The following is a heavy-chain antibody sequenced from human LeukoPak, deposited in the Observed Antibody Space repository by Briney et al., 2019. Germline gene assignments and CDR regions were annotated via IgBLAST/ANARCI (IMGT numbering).Heavy chain of an antibody. J-gene: IGHJ5*02. CDR1: GDSISSSSYY. D-gene: IGHD3-22*01. CDR2: MDYSGST. CDR3: ARVLLSSGYST. V-gene: IGHV4-39*07. Sequence: SETLSLTCTVSGDSISSSSYYWGWIRQPPGEGLEWIGSMDYSGSTYYNPSLKSRVAISGDTSKNQFSLKLSSVTAADTAVYYCARVLLSSGYSTWGQGTLVTVSS.